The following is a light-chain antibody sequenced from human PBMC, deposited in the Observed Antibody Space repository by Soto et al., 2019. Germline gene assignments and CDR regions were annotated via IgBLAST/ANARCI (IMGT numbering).Light chain of an antibody. CDR1: QSIIDN. CDR2: DVY. V-gene: IGKV3-15*01. CDR3: QQYFDWPLT. J-gene: IGKJ4*01. Sequence: EIVMTQSPATLSVSPGEGVTLSCRASQSIIDNLAWYQQKPGQTPRLLIYDVYARASGIPARSSGSSSGTDYALTISSLQSEHSAGYYCQQYFDWPLTFGGGTNVEI.